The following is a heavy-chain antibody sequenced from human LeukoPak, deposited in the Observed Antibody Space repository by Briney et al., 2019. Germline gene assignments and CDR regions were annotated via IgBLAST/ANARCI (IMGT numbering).Heavy chain of an antibody. CDR1: GGSTSSGNYY. CDR2: IYYSGSI. J-gene: IGHJ5*02. CDR3: AREVYFDWLAQSGWFGP. Sequence: PSETLSLTCTVSGGSTSSGNYYWSWIRQHPGKGLEWIGYIYYSGSIFYNPSLKSRVTISVDTSKNQFSLKLTSVTAADTAVYYCAREVYFDWLAQSGWFGPWGQGTLVTVSS. D-gene: IGHD3-9*01. V-gene: IGHV4-31*03.